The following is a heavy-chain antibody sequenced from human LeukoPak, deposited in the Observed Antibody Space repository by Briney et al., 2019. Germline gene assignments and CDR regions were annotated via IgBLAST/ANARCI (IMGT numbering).Heavy chain of an antibody. CDR2: INPNSGGT. Sequence: ASVKVSCKASGYTFTGYYMHWVRQAPGQGLEWMGWINPNSGGTNYAQKFQGRVTMTRDTSISTAYVELSRLRSDDTAVYYCARDFSNRLVRLSDWFDPWGQGTLVTVSS. J-gene: IGHJ5*02. D-gene: IGHD3-10*01. CDR1: GYTFTGYY. V-gene: IGHV1-2*02. CDR3: ARDFSNRLVRLSDWFDP.